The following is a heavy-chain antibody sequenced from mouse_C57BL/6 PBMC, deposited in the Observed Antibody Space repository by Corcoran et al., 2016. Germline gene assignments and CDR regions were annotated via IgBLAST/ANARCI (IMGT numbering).Heavy chain of an antibody. J-gene: IGHJ3*01. V-gene: IGHV14-2*01. CDR2: IDPEDGET. D-gene: IGHD2-1*01. CDR3: ARHGNPRFAY. Sequence: EVQLQQSGAELVKPGASVKLSCTASGFNIKDYYMQWVKQRTEQGLEWIGRIDPEDGETKYAQKFQGKATITADTSSNTAYLQLSSLTSDDTAVYYCARHGNPRFAYWGQGTLVTVSA. CDR1: GFNIKDYY.